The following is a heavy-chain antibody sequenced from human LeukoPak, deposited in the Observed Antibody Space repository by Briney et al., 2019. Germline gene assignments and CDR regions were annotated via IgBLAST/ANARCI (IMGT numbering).Heavy chain of an antibody. CDR1: GYTFTSYH. V-gene: IGHV1-46*01. CDR3: ARGPHYYDSSGYYVY. Sequence: ASVKVSCKASGYTFTSYHMHWVRQAPGQGLEWMGIINPSGGSTSYAQKFQGRVTMTRDTSTSTVYMELSSLRSDDTAVYYCARGPHYYDSSGYYVYWGQGTLVTVSS. J-gene: IGHJ4*02. D-gene: IGHD3-22*01. CDR2: INPSGGST.